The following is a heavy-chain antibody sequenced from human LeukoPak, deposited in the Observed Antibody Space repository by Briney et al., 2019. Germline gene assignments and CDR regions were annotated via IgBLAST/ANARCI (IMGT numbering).Heavy chain of an antibody. CDR2: IYYSGST. D-gene: IGHD2-15*01. Sequence: SETLSLTCTVSGGSISSSSYYWSWIRQPPGKGLEWIGYIYYSGSTNYNPSLKSRVTISVDTSKNQFSLKLSSVTAADTAVYYCARLEAHCSGGSSYVNYFDYWGQGTLVTVSS. V-gene: IGHV4-61*05. CDR3: ARLEAHCSGGSSYVNYFDY. CDR1: GGSISSSSYY. J-gene: IGHJ4*02.